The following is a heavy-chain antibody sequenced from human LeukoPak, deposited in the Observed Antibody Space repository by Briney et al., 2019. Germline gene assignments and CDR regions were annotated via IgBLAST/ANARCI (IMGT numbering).Heavy chain of an antibody. CDR2: IIPIFGAA. V-gene: IGHV1-69*01. Sequence: SVKVSCKASGGTFSSYAISWVRQAPGQGLEWMGGIIPIFGAANYAQKFQGRVTITADESTSTAYMELSSLRSEDTAVYYCASDTTYYYGSGSSQFDYWGQGTLVTVSS. D-gene: IGHD3-10*01. J-gene: IGHJ4*02. CDR1: GGTFSSYA. CDR3: ASDTTYYYGSGSSQFDY.